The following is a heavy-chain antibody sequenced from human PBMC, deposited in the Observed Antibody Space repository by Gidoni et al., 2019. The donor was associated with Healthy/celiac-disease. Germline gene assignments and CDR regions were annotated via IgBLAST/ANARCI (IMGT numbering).Heavy chain of an antibody. CDR1: GFTFRCYG. Sequence: QVQLVASAAGVVTPGRSLIPSCAASGFTFRCYGLTWVRRAPGKGLEWVEVIAYDGSNKYYAYSVKGGSTISRDNSKNTMYLQMNSLRAEDTAVYYCAKDRGGLRFLEWLSKTPYYYYYGMDVWGQGTTVTVSS. V-gene: IGHV3-30*18. J-gene: IGHJ6*02. CDR3: AKDRGGLRFLEWLSKTPYYYYYGMDV. CDR2: IAYDGSNK. D-gene: IGHD3-3*01.